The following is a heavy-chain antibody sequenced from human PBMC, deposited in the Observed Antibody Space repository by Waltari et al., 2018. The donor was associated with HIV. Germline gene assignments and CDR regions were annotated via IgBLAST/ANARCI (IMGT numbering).Heavy chain of an antibody. CDR3: ARVYGYSGSYPGAPDDY. CDR2: IYHSGST. D-gene: IGHD1-26*01. CDR1: GYSISSGYY. J-gene: IGHJ4*02. Sequence: QVQLQESGPGLVKPSETLSLPCAVSGYSISSGYYWGWIRHPPRKGLEWIGSIYHSGSTYYNPSLKSRVTISVDTSKNQFSLKLSSVTAADTAVYYCARVYGYSGSYPGAPDDYWGQGTLVTVSS. V-gene: IGHV4-38-2*01.